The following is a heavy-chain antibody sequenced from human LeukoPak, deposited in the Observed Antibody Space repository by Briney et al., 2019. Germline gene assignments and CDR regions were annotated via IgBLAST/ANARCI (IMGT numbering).Heavy chain of an antibody. J-gene: IGHJ4*02. Sequence: PGGSLRLSCAASGFTFSSHAMSWVRQAPGKGLEWVSAISGSGGSTYYADSVKGRFTISRDNSKNTLYLQMNSLRAEDTAVYYCAKAFLEWSGEALFDYWGQGTLVTVSS. CDR3: AKAFLEWSGEALFDY. CDR1: GFTFSSHA. V-gene: IGHV3-23*01. D-gene: IGHD3-3*01. CDR2: ISGSGGST.